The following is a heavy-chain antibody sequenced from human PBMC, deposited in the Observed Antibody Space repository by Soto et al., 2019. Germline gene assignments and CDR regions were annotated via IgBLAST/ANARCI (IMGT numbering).Heavy chain of an antibody. J-gene: IGHJ5*02. CDR1: GASISGFY. CDR3: VRDGTKTLRDWFDP. Sequence: LSLTCTVSGASISGFYWSWIRKSAGKGLEWIGRIYAPGTTDYNPSLKSRVMMSVDTSKKQFSLKLRSVTAADPAVYYCVRDGTKTLRDWFDPWGQGISVTVSS. D-gene: IGHD1-1*01. CDR2: IYAPGTT. V-gene: IGHV4-4*07.